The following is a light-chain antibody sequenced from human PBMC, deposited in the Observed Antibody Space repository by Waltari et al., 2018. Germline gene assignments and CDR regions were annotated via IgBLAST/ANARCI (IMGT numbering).Light chain of an antibody. CDR3: QQYYSILRT. V-gene: IGKV1-NL1*01. Sequence: DIQMTQSPSSLSASVGDRVTITCRASQGISNSLAWYQQKPGKAPKLLLYGVSTLESGVPSRFSGSGSGTDYTLTISGLQPEDVATYYCQQYYSILRTFGQGTKLEIK. CDR2: GVS. CDR1: QGISNS. J-gene: IGKJ2*01.